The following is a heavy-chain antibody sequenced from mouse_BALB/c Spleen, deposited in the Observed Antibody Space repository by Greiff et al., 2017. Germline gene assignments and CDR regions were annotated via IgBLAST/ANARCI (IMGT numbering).Heavy chain of an antibody. CDR1: GFTFNTYA. V-gene: IGHV10-1*02. J-gene: IGHJ4*01. CDR3: VRSAYWDEGDAMDY. CDR2: IRSKSNNYAT. D-gene: IGHD4-1*01. Sequence: EVMLVESGGGLVQPKVSLKLSCAASGFTFNTYAMNWVRQAPGKGLEWVARIRSKSNNYATYYADSVKDRFTISRDDSQSMLYLQMNNMKTEDTAMDYCVRSAYWDEGDAMDYWGQGTSVTVSS.